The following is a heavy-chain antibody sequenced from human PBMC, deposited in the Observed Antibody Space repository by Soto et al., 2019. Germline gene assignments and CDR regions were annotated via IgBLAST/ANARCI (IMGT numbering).Heavy chain of an antibody. CDR2: IIPIFGTA. CDR3: ARGTYYYDSSYY. V-gene: IGHV1-69*13. Sequence: SVKVSGKASGGTFSSYAISWVRQAPGQGLEWMGGIIPIFGTANYAQKFQGRVTITADESTSTAYMELSSLRSEDTAVYYCARGTYYYDSSYYWGQGTLVTVSS. CDR1: GGTFSSYA. J-gene: IGHJ4*02. D-gene: IGHD3-22*01.